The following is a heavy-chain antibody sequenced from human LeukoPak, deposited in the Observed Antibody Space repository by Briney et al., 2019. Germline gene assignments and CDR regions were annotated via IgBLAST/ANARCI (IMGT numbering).Heavy chain of an antibody. V-gene: IGHV3-21*01. J-gene: IGHJ4*02. Sequence: PGGSLRLSCAASGFTFSSYSMNWVRQAPGKGLEWVSSISSSSSYIYYADSVKGRFTISRDNAKNSLYLQMNSLRAEDTAVYYCARGMGPRAVAFYWGQGTLVTVSS. CDR1: GFTFSSYS. CDR3: ARGMGPRAVAFY. D-gene: IGHD1-26*01. CDR2: ISSSSSYI.